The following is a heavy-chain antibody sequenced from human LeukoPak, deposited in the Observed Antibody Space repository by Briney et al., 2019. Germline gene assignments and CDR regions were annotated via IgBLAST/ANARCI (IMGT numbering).Heavy chain of an antibody. CDR3: ARAGSTAAAGYVFDY. J-gene: IGHJ4*02. Sequence: GGSLRLSCAASGFTFSSYEMNWVRQAPGKGLEWVSYISSSGSTIYYADSLKGRFTVSRDNAKNSLLLQMNSLRAEDTAVYYCARAGSTAAAGYVFDYWGQGTLATVSS. CDR2: ISSSGSTI. V-gene: IGHV3-48*03. CDR1: GFTFSSYE. D-gene: IGHD6-25*01.